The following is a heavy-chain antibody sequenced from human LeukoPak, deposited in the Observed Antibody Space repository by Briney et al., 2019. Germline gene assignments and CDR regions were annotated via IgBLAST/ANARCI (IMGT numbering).Heavy chain of an antibody. D-gene: IGHD1-26*01. CDR1: GFTFSSYA. J-gene: IGHJ4*02. V-gene: IGHV3-30-3*01. CDR3: ARGSGTTDY. CDR2: ISYDGSNK. Sequence: GGSLRLSCAASGFTFSSYAMHWVRQAPGKGLGRVAVISYDGSNKYYADSVKGRFTISRDNSKNTLYLQMNSLRAEDTAVYYCARGSGTTDYWGRGTLVTVSS.